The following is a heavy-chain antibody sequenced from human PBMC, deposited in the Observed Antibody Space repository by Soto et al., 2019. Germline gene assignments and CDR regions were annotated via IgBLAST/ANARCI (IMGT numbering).Heavy chain of an antibody. J-gene: IGHJ4*02. D-gene: IGHD6-13*01. Sequence: PGGSLRLSCAASGFTFSSYAMSWVRQAPGKGLEWVSAISGSGGSTYYADSVKGRFTISRDNSKNTLYLQMNSLRAEDTAVYYCAKAQGKFSRSSSWPFDYWGQGTLVTVSS. CDR3: AKAQGKFSRSSSWPFDY. CDR1: GFTFSSYA. CDR2: ISGSGGST. V-gene: IGHV3-23*01.